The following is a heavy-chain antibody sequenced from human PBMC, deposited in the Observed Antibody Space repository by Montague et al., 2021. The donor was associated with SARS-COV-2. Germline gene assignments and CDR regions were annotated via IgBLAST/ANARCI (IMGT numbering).Heavy chain of an antibody. CDR3: RVGNYYDSISDY. CDR1: GFTFSSYA. V-gene: IGHV3-23*01. Sequence: SLRLSCAASGFTFSSYAMSWVRQAPGKGLEWVSAISGSGGSTYYADSVKGRFTISRDNSKNTLYLQMNSLRAEDTAAYYCRVGNYYDSISDYWGQGTLVTVSS. J-gene: IGHJ4*02. CDR2: ISGSGGST. D-gene: IGHD3-22*01.